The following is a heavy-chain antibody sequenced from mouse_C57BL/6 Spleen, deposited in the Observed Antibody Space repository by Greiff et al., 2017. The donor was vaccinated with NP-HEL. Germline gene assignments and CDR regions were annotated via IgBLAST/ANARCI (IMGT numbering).Heavy chain of an antibody. CDR1: GYSITSGYY. D-gene: IGHD2-4*01. CDR2: ISYDGSN. V-gene: IGHV3-6*01. Sequence: EVQLQESGPGLVKPSQSLSLTCSVTGYSITSGYYWNWIRQFPGNKLEWMGYISYDGSNNYNPSLKNRISITRDTSKNQFFLTLNSVTTEDTATYYCAREGNYAWFAYWGQGTLVTVSA. CDR3: AREGNYAWFAY. J-gene: IGHJ3*01.